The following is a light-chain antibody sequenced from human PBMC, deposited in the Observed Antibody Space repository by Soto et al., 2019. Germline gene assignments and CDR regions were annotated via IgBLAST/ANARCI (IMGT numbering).Light chain of an antibody. Sequence: ELTQPPSVSVAPGQTARITCGGDNVGGKSVQWYQQKPGQAPVLVLYDARDRPSWIPERFSGSNSGNTATLIISSVEAGDEADFYCQVWDTITDQYIFGSGTKVTGL. CDR3: QVWDTITDQYI. J-gene: IGLJ1*01. CDR1: NVGGKS. V-gene: IGLV3-21*02. CDR2: DAR.